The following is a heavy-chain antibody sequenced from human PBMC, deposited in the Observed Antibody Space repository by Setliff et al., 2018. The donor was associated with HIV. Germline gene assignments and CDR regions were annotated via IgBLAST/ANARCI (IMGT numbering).Heavy chain of an antibody. V-gene: IGHV1-18*01. Sequence: ASVKVSCKASGYNFITFGINWVRQAPGQGLEWMGRISTYSGKTDYAEKFQGRLTMTMDTSTRTVFMELRSLTLDDTSVYYCARGSAPNIVVAASLDIWGRGTLVTVSS. CDR3: ARGSAPNIVVAASLDI. CDR1: GYNFITFG. J-gene: IGHJ4*01. CDR2: ISTYSGKT. D-gene: IGHD6-19*01.